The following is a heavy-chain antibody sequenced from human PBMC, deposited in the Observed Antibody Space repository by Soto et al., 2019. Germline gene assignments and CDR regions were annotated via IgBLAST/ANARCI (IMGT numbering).Heavy chain of an antibody. V-gene: IGHV1-69*06. CDR2: IIPIFGTA. CDR1: GGTFSSYA. CDR3: ARVASIAARTGLAFDI. J-gene: IGHJ3*02. D-gene: IGHD6-6*01. Sequence: QVQLVQSGAEVKKPGSSVKVSCRASGGTFSSYAISWVRQAPGQGLEWMGGIIPIFGTANYAQKFQGRVTITADKSTSTAYMELSSLRSEDTAVYYCARVASIAARTGLAFDIWGQGTMVTVSS.